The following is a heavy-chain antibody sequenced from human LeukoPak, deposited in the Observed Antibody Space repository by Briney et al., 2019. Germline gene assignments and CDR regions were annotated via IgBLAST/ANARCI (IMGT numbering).Heavy chain of an antibody. CDR1: GFTVSSNY. Sequence: PGGSLRLSCAASGFTVSSNYMIWVRQAPGKGLEWVSVIYRGGSTYYADSVKGRFNISRDNSTNTLYLQMNSLRAEDTAVYYCARDQWLAYYYHGMDVWGQGTTVTVSS. J-gene: IGHJ6*02. D-gene: IGHD6-19*01. CDR2: IYRGGST. V-gene: IGHV3-66*01. CDR3: ARDQWLAYYYHGMDV.